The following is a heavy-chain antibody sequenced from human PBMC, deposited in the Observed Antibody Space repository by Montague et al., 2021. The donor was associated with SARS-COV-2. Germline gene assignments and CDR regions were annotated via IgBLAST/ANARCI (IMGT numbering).Heavy chain of an antibody. J-gene: IGHJ4*02. D-gene: IGHD3-9*01. CDR1: GDSVTNDS. CDR2: GLYNNGA. Sequence: SETLSLTCDVSGDSVTNDSCSWVRKRPGKGRGLVWDGLYNNGASINPSLTIRGAVSVSTAKNQFSLRLTSVTAAATAFDYCVRQPHYDGLNGPPDFWDQGTLVTVSS. V-gene: IGHV4-59*08. CDR3: VRQPHYDGLNGPPDF.